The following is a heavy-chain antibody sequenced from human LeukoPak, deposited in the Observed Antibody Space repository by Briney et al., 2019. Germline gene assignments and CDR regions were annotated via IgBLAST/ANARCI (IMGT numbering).Heavy chain of an antibody. CDR1: GYTFTSYD. V-gene: IGHV1-8*03. CDR2: MNPNSGNT. CDR3: ARAPSSSWYFKSEYFQH. D-gene: IGHD6-13*01. J-gene: IGHJ1*01. Sequence: ASVKVSCKASGYTFTSYDINWVRQATGQGPEWMGWMNPNSGNTGYAQKFQGRVTITRNTSISTAYMELSSLRSEDTAVYYCARAPSSSWYFKSEYFQHWGQGTLVTVSS.